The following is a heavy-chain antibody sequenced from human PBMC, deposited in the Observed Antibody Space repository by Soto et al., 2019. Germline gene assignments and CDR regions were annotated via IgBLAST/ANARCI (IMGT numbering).Heavy chain of an antibody. J-gene: IGHJ6*02. CDR2: IIPIFGTA. V-gene: IGHV1-69*06. Sequence: SVKVSCKASGGTFSSYAISWVRQAPGQGLEWMGGIIPIFGTANYAQKFQGRVTITADKSTSTAYMELSSLRSEDTAVYYCARGNYYYYAMDVWGQGTTVTVSS. CDR1: GGTFSSYA. D-gene: IGHD6-13*01. CDR3: ARGNYYYYAMDV.